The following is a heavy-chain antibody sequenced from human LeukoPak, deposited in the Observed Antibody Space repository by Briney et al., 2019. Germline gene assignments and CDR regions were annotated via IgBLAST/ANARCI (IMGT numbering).Heavy chain of an antibody. D-gene: IGHD2-15*01. CDR3: AKGRALEVVAAFNY. CDR1: GFTLSSYA. J-gene: IGHJ4*02. V-gene: IGHV3-23*01. CDR2: ISGSGTRT. Sequence: PGGSLRLSCVGSGFTLSSYAMSWVRQAPGKGLEWVSAISGSGTRTYYADSVKGRFTISRDNSKNTLYLQMNSLRAEDTAVYYCAKGRALEVVAAFNYWGQGTVVTVSS.